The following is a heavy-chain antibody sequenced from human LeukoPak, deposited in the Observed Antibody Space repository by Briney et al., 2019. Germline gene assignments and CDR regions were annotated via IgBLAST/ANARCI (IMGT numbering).Heavy chain of an antibody. Sequence: ASVKVSCKASGYTFTSYGISWVRQAPGQGLEWMGWISAYNGNTNYAQKLQGSVTMTTDTSTNTAYMELRSLRSDDTAMYYCARVGPLNWFDPWGQGTLVTVSS. CDR2: ISAYNGNT. J-gene: IGHJ5*02. V-gene: IGHV1-18*01. CDR1: GYTFTSYG. CDR3: ARVGPLNWFDP.